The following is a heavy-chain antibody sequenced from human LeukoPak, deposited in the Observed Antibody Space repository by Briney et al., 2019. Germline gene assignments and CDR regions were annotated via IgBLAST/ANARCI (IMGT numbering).Heavy chain of an antibody. J-gene: IGHJ6*03. D-gene: IGHD2-2*01. CDR2: ISSSSSTI. V-gene: IGHV3-48*01. CDR3: AKGSSTSSSHYYYYMDV. CDR1: GFTFSSYS. Sequence: GGSLRLSCAASGFTFSSYSMNWVRQAPGKGLEWVSYISSSSSTIYYADSVKGRFTISRDNSKNTLYLQMNSLRAEDTAVYYCAKGSSTSSSHYYYYMDVWGKGTTVTVSS.